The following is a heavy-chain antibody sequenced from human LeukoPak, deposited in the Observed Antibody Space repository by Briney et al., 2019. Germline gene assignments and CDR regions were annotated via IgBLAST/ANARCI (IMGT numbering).Heavy chain of an antibody. CDR3: ARMYYDFWSGYYPWFDP. J-gene: IGHJ5*02. Sequence: SETLSLTCTVSGGSVSSGSYYWSWIRQPPGKGLEWIGYIYYSGSTNYNPSLKSRVTISVDTSKNQFSLKLSSVTAADTAVYYCARMYYDFWSGYYPWFDPWGQGTLVTVSS. D-gene: IGHD3-3*01. CDR2: IYYSGST. CDR1: GGSVSSGSYY. V-gene: IGHV4-61*01.